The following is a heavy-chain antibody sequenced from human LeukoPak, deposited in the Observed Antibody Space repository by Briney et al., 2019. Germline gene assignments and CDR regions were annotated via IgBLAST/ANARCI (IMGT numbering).Heavy chain of an antibody. CDR1: GFSFSSYE. CDR2: ISSSGSSI. J-gene: IGHJ4*02. Sequence: GGSLRLSCAASGFSFSSYEMNWVRQAPGKGLEWVSYISSSGSSIYNADSVKGRFTISRDNAKNSLYLQMNRLRAEDTAVYYCASTFYGDSPPYWGQGTLVTVSS. D-gene: IGHD4-17*01. CDR3: ASTFYGDSPPY. V-gene: IGHV3-48*03.